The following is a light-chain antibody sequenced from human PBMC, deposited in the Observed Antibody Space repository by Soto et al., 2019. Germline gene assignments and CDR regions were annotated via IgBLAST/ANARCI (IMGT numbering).Light chain of an antibody. J-gene: IGKJ1*01. CDR2: DTS. CDR1: QLVNNY. V-gene: IGKV3-11*01. Sequence: YLATGSLTKNEKATLXCLAIQLVNNYLAWYQQKPGQAPRLLIYDTSDRASGIPARFSGSGSGTDFTLTISSLEPEDFAVFYCQQRSVWPWTFGPGTKVDIK. CDR3: QQRSVWPWT.